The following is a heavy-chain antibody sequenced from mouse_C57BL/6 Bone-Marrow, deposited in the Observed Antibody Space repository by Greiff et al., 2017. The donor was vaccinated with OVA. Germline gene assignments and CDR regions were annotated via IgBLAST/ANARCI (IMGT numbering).Heavy chain of an antibody. Sequence: DVKLVESGPELVKPGASVKISCKASGYSFTGYYMNWVKQSPEKSLEWIGEINPSTGGTTYNQKFKAKATLTVDKSSSTAYMQLKSLTSEDSAVYYCARSRYYGSRDYWGQGTTLTVSS. D-gene: IGHD1-1*01. CDR3: ARSRYYGSRDY. CDR1: GYSFTGYY. CDR2: INPSTGGT. J-gene: IGHJ2*01. V-gene: IGHV1-42*01.